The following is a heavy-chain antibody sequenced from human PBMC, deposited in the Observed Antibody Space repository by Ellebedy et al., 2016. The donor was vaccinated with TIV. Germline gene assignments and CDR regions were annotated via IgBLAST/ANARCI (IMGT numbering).Heavy chain of an antibody. Sequence: PGGSLRLSCAVSGFTVATNHMNWVRQAQGRGLEWVSDIYSDGSTYYHDSVSGRFTISRDKSKNTLYLQMNSLTGEDTAMYFCAREPVPTWAYNYWGQGTLVTVSS. V-gene: IGHV3-66*01. CDR1: GFTVATNH. D-gene: IGHD2-21*01. CDR2: IYSDGST. CDR3: AREPVPTWAYNY. J-gene: IGHJ4*02.